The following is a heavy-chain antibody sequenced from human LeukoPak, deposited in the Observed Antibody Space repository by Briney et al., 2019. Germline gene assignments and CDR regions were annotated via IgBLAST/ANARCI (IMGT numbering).Heavy chain of an antibody. CDR1: GFTFSSYG. V-gene: IGHV3-23*01. J-gene: IGHJ6*03. D-gene: IGHD4-11*01. Sequence: PGGSLRLSCAASGFTFSSYGMSWVRQAPGKGLEWVSAISGSGGSTYYADSVKGRFTISRDNSKNSLYLQMNSLRAEDTAVYYCARVNSNYLDYMDVWGKGTTVTVSS. CDR2: ISGSGGST. CDR3: ARVNSNYLDYMDV.